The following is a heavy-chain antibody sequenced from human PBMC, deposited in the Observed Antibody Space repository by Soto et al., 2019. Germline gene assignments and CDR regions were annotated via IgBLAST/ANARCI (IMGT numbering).Heavy chain of an antibody. Sequence: QVQLVESGGGVVQPGRSLRISCAASGFTFNNYGMHWVRQVPGKVLEWVAVIWYDGSNKDYADSVKGRFTISRDNSKNTLYLQMNSLRAEDTAVYFCARDDGPSRITTFGMVTSNREYYGMDVWGQGTTVTVSS. V-gene: IGHV3-33*01. CDR1: GFTFNNYG. J-gene: IGHJ6*02. D-gene: IGHD3-3*01. CDR3: ARDDGPSRITTFGMVTSNREYYGMDV. CDR2: IWYDGSNK.